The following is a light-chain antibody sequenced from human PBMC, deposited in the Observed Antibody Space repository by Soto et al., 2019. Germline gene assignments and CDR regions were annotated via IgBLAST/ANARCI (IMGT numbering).Light chain of an antibody. V-gene: IGLV2-11*01. CDR1: SSDVGAYNF. Sequence: QSALTQPRSVSGSPGQSVTISCTGTSSDVGAYNFVSWYQQHPGKAPKLMIYDVTKRPSGVPDRFSGSKSGNTASLTISGLQAEDEADFYCCSYAGTYKVFGTGTSSPS. CDR2: DVT. J-gene: IGLJ1*01. CDR3: CSYAGTYKV.